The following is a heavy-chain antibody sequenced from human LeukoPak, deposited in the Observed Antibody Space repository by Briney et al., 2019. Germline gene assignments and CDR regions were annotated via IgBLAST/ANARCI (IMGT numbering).Heavy chain of an antibody. Sequence: GASVKVSCKASGYTFTSYGISWVRQAPGQGLEWMGWISAYNGNTNYAQKLQGRVTMTTDTSTSTAYMELRSLRSDDTAVYYCARGRRDDFWSGYYRENWFDPWGQGTLVTVSS. CDR1: GYTFTSYG. CDR3: ARGRRDDFWSGYYRENWFDP. D-gene: IGHD3-3*01. J-gene: IGHJ5*02. CDR2: ISAYNGNT. V-gene: IGHV1-18*01.